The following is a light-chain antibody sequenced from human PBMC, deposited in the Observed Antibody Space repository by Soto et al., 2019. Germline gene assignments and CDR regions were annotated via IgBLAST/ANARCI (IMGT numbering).Light chain of an antibody. Sequence: QSALTQPPSASGSPGQSVTISCTGTDEDIGGYNYVSWYQQRPGSVPKVIIFEVSQRPSGVPDRFSGSKSGNTASLTVSGLQAEDEASYYCSSYAGANTLIFGGGTKPTVL. V-gene: IGLV2-8*01. CDR3: SSYAGANTLI. CDR2: EVS. CDR1: DEDIGGYNY. J-gene: IGLJ2*01.